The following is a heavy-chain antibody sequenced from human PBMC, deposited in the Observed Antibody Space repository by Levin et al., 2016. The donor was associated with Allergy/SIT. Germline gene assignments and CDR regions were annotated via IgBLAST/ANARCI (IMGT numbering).Heavy chain of an antibody. J-gene: IGHJ5*02. D-gene: IGHD1-26*01. CDR3: ARGGVGATENWFDP. Sequence: GESLKISCAASGFTFSSYSMNWVRQAPGKGLEWVSYISSSSSTIYYADSVKGRFTISRDNAKNSLYLQMNSLRAEDTAVYYCARGGVGATENWFDPWGQGTLVTASS. CDR1: GFTFSSYS. CDR2: ISSSSSTI. V-gene: IGHV3-48*01.